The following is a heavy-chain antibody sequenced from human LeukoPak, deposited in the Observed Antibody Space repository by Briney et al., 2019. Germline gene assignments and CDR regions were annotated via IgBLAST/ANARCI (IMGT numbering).Heavy chain of an antibody. CDR1: GGSISSYY. V-gene: IGHV4-59*01. CDR3: ARDSMECDAFDI. Sequence: SETLSLTCTVSGGSISSYYWSWIRQPPGKGLEWIGYIYYSGSTNYNPSLKSRVTTSVDTSKNQFSLKLSSVTAADTAVYYCARDSMECDAFDIWGQGIMVTVSS. D-gene: IGHD2/OR15-2a*01. J-gene: IGHJ3*02. CDR2: IYYSGST.